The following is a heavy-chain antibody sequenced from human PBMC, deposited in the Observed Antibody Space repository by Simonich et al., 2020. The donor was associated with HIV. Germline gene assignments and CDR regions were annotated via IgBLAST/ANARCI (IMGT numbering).Heavy chain of an antibody. CDR3: ATAYCGGDCSGWTDY. D-gene: IGHD2-21*02. Sequence: QVQLQQWGAGLLKPSETLSLTCAVYGGSFSGYYWSWIRQPPGKGLEWIGEIIHSGSTNYNPSLKSRGTISVDTSKNQFSLKLSSVTAADTAVYYCATAYCGGDCSGWTDYWGQGTLVTVSS. CDR1: GGSFSGYY. CDR2: IIHSGST. J-gene: IGHJ4*02. V-gene: IGHV4-34*12.